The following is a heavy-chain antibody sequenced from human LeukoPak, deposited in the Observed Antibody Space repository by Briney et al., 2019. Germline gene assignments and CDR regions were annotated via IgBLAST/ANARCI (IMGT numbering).Heavy chain of an antibody. CDR1: GGSISSSSYY. CDR3: ARYCSGGSCYAGGFDP. CDR2: IYYSGST. Sequence: SETLSLTCTVSGGSISSSSYYWGWIRRPPAKGLEWIGSIYYSGSTYYNPSLKSRVTISVDTSKNQFSLKLSSVTAADTAVYYCARYCSGGSCYAGGFDPWGQGTLVTVSS. J-gene: IGHJ5*02. D-gene: IGHD2-15*01. V-gene: IGHV4-39*01.